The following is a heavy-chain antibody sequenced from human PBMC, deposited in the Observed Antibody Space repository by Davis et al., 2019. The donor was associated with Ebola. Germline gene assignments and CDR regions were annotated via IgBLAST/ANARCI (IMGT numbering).Heavy chain of an antibody. V-gene: IGHV4-30-4*01. CDR2: IYYSGST. CDR1: GGSISSGDYY. J-gene: IGHJ6*02. Sequence: MPSETLSLTCTVSGGSISSGDYYWSWIRQPPGKGLEWIGYIYYSGSTYYNPSLKSRVTISVDTSKNQFSLKLSSVTAADTAVYYCARGHSYGSMVYGMDVWGQGTTVTVSS. D-gene: IGHD5-18*01. CDR3: ARGHSYGSMVYGMDV.